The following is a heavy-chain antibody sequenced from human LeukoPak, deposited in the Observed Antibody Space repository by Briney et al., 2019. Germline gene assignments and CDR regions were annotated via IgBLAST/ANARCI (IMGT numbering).Heavy chain of an antibody. CDR1: GFTFSSYG. CDR3: AKDQSPTMILDY. V-gene: IGHV3-30*02. CDR2: IRYDGSNK. D-gene: IGHD3-22*01. Sequence: GGSLRLSCAASGFTFSSYGMHWVRQAPGKGLEWVAFIRYDGSNKYYADSVKGRFTISRDNSKNTLYLQMNSLRAEDTAVYYCAKDQSPTMILDYWGHGTLVTVSS. J-gene: IGHJ4*01.